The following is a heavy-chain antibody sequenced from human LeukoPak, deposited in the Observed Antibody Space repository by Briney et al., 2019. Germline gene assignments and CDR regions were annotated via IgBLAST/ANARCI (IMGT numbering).Heavy chain of an antibody. CDR2: ISGSGGST. CDR3: ARDIAHYGSGSYLFDY. Sequence: GGSLRLSCAASGFTFSSYGMSWVRQAPGKGLEWVSAISGSGGSTYYADSVKGRFTISRDNSKNTLYLQMNSLRAEDTAVYYCARDIAHYGSGSYLFDYWGQGTLVTVSS. J-gene: IGHJ4*02. CDR1: GFTFSSYG. D-gene: IGHD3-10*01. V-gene: IGHV3-23*01.